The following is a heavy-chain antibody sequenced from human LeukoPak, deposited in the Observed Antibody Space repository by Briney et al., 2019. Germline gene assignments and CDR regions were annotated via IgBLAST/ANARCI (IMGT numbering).Heavy chain of an antibody. V-gene: IGHV3-33*05. CDR1: GFTLGSYG. D-gene: IGHD2-2*01. CDR3: ARGNREDVYWAVPAVEFDY. J-gene: IGHJ4*02. CDR2: ISYDGSNE. Sequence: GRSLRLSCAASGFTLGSYGMHWARQAPGKGLEWVAFISYDGSNESFGDSVKGRFTISRDNSNNTLYLQMKSLRAEDTGVYYCARGNREDVYWAVPAVEFDYWGQGTLVTVPS.